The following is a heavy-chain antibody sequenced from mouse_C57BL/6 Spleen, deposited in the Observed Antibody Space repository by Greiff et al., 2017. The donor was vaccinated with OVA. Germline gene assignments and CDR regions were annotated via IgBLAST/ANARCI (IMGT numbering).Heavy chain of an antibody. CDR2: IDPSDSYT. CDR1: GYTFTSYW. V-gene: IGHV1-69*01. D-gene: IGHD1-1*01. J-gene: IGHJ2*01. CDR3: AREKDYGSRVPSC. Sequence: QVQLQQPGAELVMPGASVKLSCKASGYTFTSYWMHWVKQRPGQGLEWIGEIDPSDSYTNYNQKFKGKSTLTVDKSSSTAYMQLSSLTSEDSAVYYCAREKDYGSRVPSCWGKGTTLTVSS.